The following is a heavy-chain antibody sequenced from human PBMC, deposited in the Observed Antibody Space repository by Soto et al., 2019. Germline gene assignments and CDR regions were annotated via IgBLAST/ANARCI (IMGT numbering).Heavy chain of an antibody. D-gene: IGHD2-15*01. CDR2: IYYTGST. J-gene: IGHJ6*02. Sequence: SETLSLTCTVSADSVSSANYYWTWIRQPPGKGLEWIGNIYYTGSTNYNPSLKSRVTIPLNTSKMQLSLKLRSVTAADTAVYYCARDHCVGGNCFSTYYGMDVWGQGTTVTVSS. V-gene: IGHV4-61*01. CDR3: ARDHCVGGNCFSTYYGMDV. CDR1: ADSVSSANYY.